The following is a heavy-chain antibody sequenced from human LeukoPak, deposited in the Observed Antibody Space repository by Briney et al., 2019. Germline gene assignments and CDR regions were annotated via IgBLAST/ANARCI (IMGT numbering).Heavy chain of an antibody. CDR3: ASMVRGYYYYGMDV. D-gene: IGHD3-10*01. CDR2: IIPIFGIA. CDR1: GGTFSSYA. Sequence: SVKVSCKASGGTFSSYAISCVRQAPGQGLEWMGRIIPIFGIANYAQKFQGRVTITADKSTSTAYMELSSLRSEDTAVYYCASMVRGYYYYGMDVWGQGTTVTVSS. V-gene: IGHV1-69*04. J-gene: IGHJ6*02.